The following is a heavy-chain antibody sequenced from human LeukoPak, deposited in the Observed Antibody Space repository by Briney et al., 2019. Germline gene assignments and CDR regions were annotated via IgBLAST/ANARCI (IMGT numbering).Heavy chain of an antibody. Sequence: SETLSLTCTVSGGSISSYYWSWIRQPPGKGLEWIGYIYYSGSTNYNPSLKSRVTIAVDTSKNQFSLKLSSVTAADTAVYYCARMVCGYCSSTSCSNWFDPWGQGTLVTVSS. V-gene: IGHV4-59*01. CDR3: ARMVCGYCSSTSCSNWFDP. D-gene: IGHD2-2*03. J-gene: IGHJ5*02. CDR2: IYYSGST. CDR1: GGSISSYY.